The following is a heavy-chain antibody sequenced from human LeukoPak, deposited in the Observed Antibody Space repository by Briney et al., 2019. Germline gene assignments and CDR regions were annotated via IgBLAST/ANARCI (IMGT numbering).Heavy chain of an antibody. Sequence: SETLSLTCTVSGGSINSYYWSWIRQPPGEGLEWIGYIYYSGSTNYNPSLKSRVTISVDTSKNQFSLKLSSVTAADTAVYYCARGAPYYYDSSGYLFDYWGQGTLVTVSS. CDR2: IYYSGST. CDR1: GGSINSYY. D-gene: IGHD3-22*01. J-gene: IGHJ4*02. CDR3: ARGAPYYYDSSGYLFDY. V-gene: IGHV4-59*01.